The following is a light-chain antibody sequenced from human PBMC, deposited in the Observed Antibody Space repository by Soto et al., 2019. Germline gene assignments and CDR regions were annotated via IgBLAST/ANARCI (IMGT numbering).Light chain of an antibody. CDR1: QTISSW. CDR2: KAS. J-gene: IGKJ1*01. CDR3: QHYNSYSEA. Sequence: DIQMTHSPSTLSGSVVDRVTITCRASQTISSWLAWYQQTPGKAPKLLIYKASTLKSGVPSRFSGSGSGTEFTLTISSLQPDDFATYYCQHYNSYSEAFGQGTKVDIK. V-gene: IGKV1-5*03.